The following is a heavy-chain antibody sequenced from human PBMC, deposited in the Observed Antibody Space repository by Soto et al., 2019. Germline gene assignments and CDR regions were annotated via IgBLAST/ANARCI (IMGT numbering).Heavy chain of an antibody. Sequence: EVQLVESGGGLVQPGGSLRLSCAASGFTFSNYWMYWVRQAPGKGLEWVSRINSDGSVSSYADSVKGRLTISRDNVKNTRYLQMDSLRAEDTAVYYCVRGDCVGGTCYSLAGSFYYYMDVWGKGTTVTVFS. J-gene: IGHJ6*03. CDR1: GFTFSNYW. D-gene: IGHD2-15*01. CDR3: VRGDCVGGTCYSLAGSFYYYMDV. CDR2: INSDGSVS. V-gene: IGHV3-74*02.